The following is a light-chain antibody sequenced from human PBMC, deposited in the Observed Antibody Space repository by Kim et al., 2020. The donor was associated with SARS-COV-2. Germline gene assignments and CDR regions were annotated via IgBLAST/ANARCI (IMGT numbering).Light chain of an antibody. CDR3: SSYTSSSTFV. CDR2: EVN. CDR1: SSDFGSYTR. Sequence: GQSVTISCTGTSSDFGSYTRVSWYQQPPGTAPKLMIYEVNNRPSGVPDRFSGSKSGNTASLTISGLQAGDEADYYCSSYTSSSTFVFGTGTKVTVL. V-gene: IGLV2-18*02. J-gene: IGLJ1*01.